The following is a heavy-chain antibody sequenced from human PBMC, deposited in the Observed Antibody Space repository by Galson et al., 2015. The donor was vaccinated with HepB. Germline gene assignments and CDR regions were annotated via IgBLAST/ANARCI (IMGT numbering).Heavy chain of an antibody. D-gene: IGHD3-3*01. Sequence: SVKVSCKASGYTFTDYYINWVRQAPGQGLEWMGWINPNSGGTNYAQKFQGRVTMTRDTSISTAYMELSRLKSDDTAVYFCAKEGDFRSGYFPSNWFAPWGQGTLVTVSS. J-gene: IGHJ5*02. V-gene: IGHV1-2*02. CDR1: GYTFTDYY. CDR2: INPNSGGT. CDR3: AKEGDFRSGYFPSNWFAP.